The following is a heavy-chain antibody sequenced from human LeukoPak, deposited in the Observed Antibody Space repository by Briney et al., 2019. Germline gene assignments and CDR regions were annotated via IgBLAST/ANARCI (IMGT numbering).Heavy chain of an antibody. V-gene: IGHV1-69*13. Sequence: SVKVSCKASGGTFISYAISWVRHAPGQGLKWMGGIIPIFGTANYAQKFQGRVTITADESTSTDYMELSSLRSEDTAVYYCARGSRGIYCSGGSCYSGSWFDPWGQGTLVTVSS. D-gene: IGHD2-15*01. CDR3: ARGSRGIYCSGGSCYSGSWFDP. CDR2: IIPIFGTA. CDR1: GGTFISYA. J-gene: IGHJ5*02.